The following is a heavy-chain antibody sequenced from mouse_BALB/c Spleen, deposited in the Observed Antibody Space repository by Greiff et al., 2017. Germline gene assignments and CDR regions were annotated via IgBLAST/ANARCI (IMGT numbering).Heavy chain of an antibody. D-gene: IGHD4-1*01. CDR2: ISSGSSTI. CDR3: ARLRWDGAMDD. V-gene: IGHV5-17*02. Sequence: EVQLVESGGGLVQPGGSRKLSCAASGFTFSSFGMHWVRQAPEKGLEWVAYISSGSSTIYYADTVKGRFTISRDNPKNTLFLQMTSLRSEDTAMYYCARLRWDGAMDDGGQGTSVTVSA. CDR1: GFTFSSFG. J-gene: IGHJ4*01.